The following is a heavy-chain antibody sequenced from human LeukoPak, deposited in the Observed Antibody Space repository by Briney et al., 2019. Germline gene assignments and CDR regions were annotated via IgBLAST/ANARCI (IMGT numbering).Heavy chain of an antibody. D-gene: IGHD2-2*01. CDR2: IFSTGAT. CDR3: ARFSTRFGSGCSEASCYVHY. CDR1: GGSISGHY. V-gene: IGHV4-59*11. Sequence: PSETLSLTRTVSGGSISGHYWTWIRLSPGKGLGLVGHIFSTGATHYNPSLRGRVTLSIDTSKNQFSLTLTSVNVEDTAVYYCARFSTRFGSGCSEASCYVHYWGQGTQVTVSP. J-gene: IGHJ4*02.